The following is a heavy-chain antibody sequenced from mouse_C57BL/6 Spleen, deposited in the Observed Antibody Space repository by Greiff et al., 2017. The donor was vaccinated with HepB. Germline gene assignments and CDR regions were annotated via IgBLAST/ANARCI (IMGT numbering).Heavy chain of an antibody. V-gene: IGHV2-9-1*01. CDR1: GFSLTSYA. CDR2: IWTGGGT. D-gene: IGHD2-3*01. J-gene: IGHJ4*01. Sequence: QVQLKESGPGLVAPSQSLSITCTVSGFSLTSYAISWVRQPPGKGLEWLGVIWTGGGTNYNSALKSRLSISKDNSKSQVFLKMNSLQTDDTARYYCARKRGYDGYYVDYYAMDYWGQGTSVTVSS. CDR3: ARKRGYDGYYVDYYAMDY.